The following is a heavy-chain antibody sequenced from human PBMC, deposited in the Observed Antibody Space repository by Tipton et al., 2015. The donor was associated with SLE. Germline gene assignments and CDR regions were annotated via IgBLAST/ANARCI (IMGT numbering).Heavy chain of an antibody. CDR2: ISGSDGST. CDR1: GFPFSTYG. J-gene: IGHJ4*02. D-gene: IGHD2-2*01. Sequence: GSLRLSCAASGFPFSTYGMRWVRQSPEKGLEWVSSISGSDGSTYYADSVRGRFTISRDNAKNTLYLQMNSLRAEDTAVYYCGRDFYSAMGHWGQGTLVTVSS. CDR3: GRDFYSAMGH. V-gene: IGHV3-23*01.